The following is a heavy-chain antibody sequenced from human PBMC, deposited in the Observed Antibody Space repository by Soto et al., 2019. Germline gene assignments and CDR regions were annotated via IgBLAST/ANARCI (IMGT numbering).Heavy chain of an antibody. CDR1: GFTFSSYW. CDR2: IKQDGSEK. V-gene: IGHV3-7*01. D-gene: IGHD6-19*01. CDR3: ARGGGARIAVAGTADYYYGMDV. Sequence: GGSLRLSCAASGFTFSSYWMSWVRQAPGKGLEWVANIKQDGSEKYYVDSVKGRFTISRDNAKNSLYLQMNSLRAEDTAVYYCARGGGARIAVAGTADYYYGMDVWGQGTKVTVSS. J-gene: IGHJ6*02.